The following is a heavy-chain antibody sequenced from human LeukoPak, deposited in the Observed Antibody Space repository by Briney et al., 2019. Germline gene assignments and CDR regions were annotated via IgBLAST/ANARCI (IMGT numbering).Heavy chain of an antibody. D-gene: IGHD3-3*01. CDR2: ISTDGRSI. V-gene: IGHV3-74*01. J-gene: IGHJ4*02. CDR3: ARAFWGDYDYNDY. CDR1: GFTFSNYW. Sequence: PGGSLRLSCAASGFTFSNYWMHWVRQGPGKRLVWVSRISTDGRSISYAESVKGRFTISRDNAKNTLYLHMNSLRAEDTAVYYCARAFWGDYDYNDYWGQGTLVTVSS.